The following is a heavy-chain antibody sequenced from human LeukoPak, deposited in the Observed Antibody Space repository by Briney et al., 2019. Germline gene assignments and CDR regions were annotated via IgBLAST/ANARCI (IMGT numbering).Heavy chain of an antibody. CDR3: ARGGSAYYYDSSGVYYFDY. D-gene: IGHD3-22*01. V-gene: IGHV4-59*01. CDR2: IYYSGST. Sequence: SETLSLXCTVSGGSISSYYWTWLRQPPGKGLEWFGYIYYSGSTNYNPSLKSRVTLSVDTSKNQFSLKLSSVTAADTAVYYCARGGSAYYYDSSGVYYFDYWGQGTLVTVSS. J-gene: IGHJ4*02. CDR1: GGSISSYY.